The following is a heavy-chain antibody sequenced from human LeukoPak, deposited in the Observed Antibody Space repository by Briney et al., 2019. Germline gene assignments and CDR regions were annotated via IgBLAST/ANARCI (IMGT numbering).Heavy chain of an antibody. CDR2: IKSKTDGGTT. D-gene: IGHD3-16*02. CDR3: TTEDYVWGSYRYPDTYYFDY. V-gene: IGHV3-15*01. Sequence: WIRQPPGKGLEWVGRIKSKTDGGTTDYAAPVKGRFTISRDDSKNTLYLQMNSLKTEDTAVYYCTTEDYVWGSYRYPDTYYFDYWGQGTLATVSS. J-gene: IGHJ4*02.